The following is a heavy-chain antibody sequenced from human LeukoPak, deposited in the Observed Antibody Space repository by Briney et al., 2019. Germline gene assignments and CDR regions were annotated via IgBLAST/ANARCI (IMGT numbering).Heavy chain of an antibody. V-gene: IGHV3-23*01. Sequence: GASLRLSCAASGFIFSNYAMYWVRQAPGKGLEWVSAISGRSDNTYYADSVKGRFTLSRDSSKNTLYLQMNSLRAEDTAVYYCARGWGYYDSSGYFYFDYWGQGTLVTVSS. J-gene: IGHJ4*02. CDR2: ISGRSDNT. CDR1: GFIFSNYA. CDR3: ARGWGYYDSSGYFYFDY. D-gene: IGHD3-22*01.